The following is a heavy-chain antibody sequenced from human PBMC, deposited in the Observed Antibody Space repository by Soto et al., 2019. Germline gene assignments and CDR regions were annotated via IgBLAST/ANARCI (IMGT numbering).Heavy chain of an antibody. CDR3: AKECLGSMVMGLDY. V-gene: IGHV3-30*18. CDR1: GFTFSSYG. CDR2: ISYDGSNK. D-gene: IGHD5-18*01. J-gene: IGHJ4*02. Sequence: QVQLVESGGGVVQPGRSLRLSCAASGFTFSSYGMHWVRQAPGKGLEWVAVISYDGSNKYYADSEKGRFTISRDNSKNTQYLQMSSLRAEATAVYYCAKECLGSMVMGLDYWGQGTLGTVSS.